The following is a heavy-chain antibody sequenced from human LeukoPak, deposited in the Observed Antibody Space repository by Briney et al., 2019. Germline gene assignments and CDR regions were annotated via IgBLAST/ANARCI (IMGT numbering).Heavy chain of an antibody. CDR3: ARTTGDRRYYYYGMDV. J-gene: IGHJ6*04. D-gene: IGHD7-27*01. CDR1: GYTFTSYG. CDR2: ISAYNGNT. Sequence: ASVKVSCKASGYTFTSYGISWVRQAPGQGLEWMGWISAYNGNTNYAQKLQGRVTMTTDTSTSTAYMELRSLRSDDTAVYYCARTTGDRRYYYYGMDVWGKGTTVTVSS. V-gene: IGHV1-18*04.